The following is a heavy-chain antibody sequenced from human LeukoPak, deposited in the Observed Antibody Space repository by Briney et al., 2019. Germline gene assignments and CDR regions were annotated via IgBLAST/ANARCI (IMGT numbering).Heavy chain of an antibody. V-gene: IGHV3-74*01. J-gene: IGHJ3*02. D-gene: IGHD3-3*01. CDR1: GFTFSSYW. Sequence: PGGSLRLSCAAFGFTFSSYWMYWVRQAPGKGLVWVSRINSDGSSTTYADSVKGRFTISRDNAKNTLYLQMNSLRAEDTAVYYCARADYDSWSHDIWGQGTMVTVSS. CDR2: INSDGSST. CDR3: ARADYDSWSHDI.